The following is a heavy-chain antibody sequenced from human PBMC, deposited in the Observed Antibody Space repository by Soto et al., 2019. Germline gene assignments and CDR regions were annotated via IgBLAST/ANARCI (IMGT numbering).Heavy chain of an antibody. Sequence: EVQLVESGGGLVQPGGSLKLSCAASGFTFSDSAMHWVRQASGKGLEWVGRIGSKAKSYATAYAASVKGRFTISRDDSMNTANLQTDSLNIEDTAVHYCTDSKSDYWGQGTLVTVSS. J-gene: IGHJ4*02. CDR2: IGSKAKSYAT. D-gene: IGHD2-15*01. CDR1: GFTFSDSA. V-gene: IGHV3-73*01. CDR3: TDSKSDY.